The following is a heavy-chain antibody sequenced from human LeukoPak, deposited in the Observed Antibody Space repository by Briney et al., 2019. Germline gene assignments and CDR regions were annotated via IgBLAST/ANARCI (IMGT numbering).Heavy chain of an antibody. D-gene: IGHD4-17*01. Sequence: GSLRLSCAASGFTFSSFWMHWVHQAPGKGLVWVSHTNSDGSTTDYADSVRGRFTISRDNSKNTLYLQMNSLRAEDTAVYYCARGAFSDYGGYWGQGTLVTVSS. J-gene: IGHJ4*02. CDR3: ARGAFSDYGGY. CDR1: GFTFSSFW. V-gene: IGHV3-74*01. CDR2: TNSDGSTT.